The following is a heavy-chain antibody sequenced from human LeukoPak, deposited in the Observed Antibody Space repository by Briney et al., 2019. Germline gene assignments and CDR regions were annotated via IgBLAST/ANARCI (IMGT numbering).Heavy chain of an antibody. CDR2: LTSGGHST. Sequence: GGSLRLSCSASGFTLSDYAVYCVRQAPEEGLEWVSTLTSGGHSTTNADSLRGRFTISRDNSKNTLYLQMNSLRAEDTAVYYCAKDFYSGSWSGPFDHWGEGTLVTVSS. J-gene: IGHJ4*02. V-gene: IGHV3-23*01. CDR3: AKDFYSGSWSGPFDH. D-gene: IGHD6-13*01. CDR1: GFTLSDYA.